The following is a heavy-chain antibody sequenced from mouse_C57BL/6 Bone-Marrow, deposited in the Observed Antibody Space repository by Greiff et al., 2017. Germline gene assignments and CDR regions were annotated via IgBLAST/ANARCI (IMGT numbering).Heavy chain of an antibody. D-gene: IGHD2-2*01. CDR3: ARCQGYDPYYLDY. CDR1: GYTFTSYW. J-gene: IGHJ2*01. V-gene: IGHV1-64*01. Sequence: QVQLQQPGAELVKPGASVKLSCKASGYTFTSYWMHWVKQRPGQGLEWIGMIHPNSGSTNYNEKFKSKATLTVDKSSSTAYMQLSSLTSEDSAVYYCARCQGYDPYYLDYWGQGTTLTVSS. CDR2: IHPNSGST.